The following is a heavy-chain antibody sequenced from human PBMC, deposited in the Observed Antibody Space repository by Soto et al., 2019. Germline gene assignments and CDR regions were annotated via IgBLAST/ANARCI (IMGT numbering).Heavy chain of an antibody. V-gene: IGHV1-18*04. CDR1: GYTFTSYG. CDR3: ARVGQHLVPYYYGMDV. D-gene: IGHD6-13*01. Sequence: DSVKVSCKASGYTFTSYGISWVRQAPGQGLEWMGWISAYNGNTNYAQKLQGRVTMTTDTSTSTAYMELRSLRSDDTAVYYCARVGQHLVPYYYGMDVWGQGTTVTVSS. CDR2: ISAYNGNT. J-gene: IGHJ6*02.